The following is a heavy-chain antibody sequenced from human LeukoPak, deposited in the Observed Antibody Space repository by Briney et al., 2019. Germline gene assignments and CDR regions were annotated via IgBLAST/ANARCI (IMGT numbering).Heavy chain of an antibody. V-gene: IGHV4-39*01. J-gene: IGHJ3*02. CDR2: IYYSGST. Sequence: SETLSFTCTVSGGSISSSSYYWGWIRQPPGKGLEWIGSIYYSGSTYYNPSLKSRVTISVDTSKNQFSLKLSSVTAADTAVYYCARHGYGSGIPEDDAFDIWGQGTMVTVSS. CDR1: GGSISSSSYY. D-gene: IGHD3-10*01. CDR3: ARHGYGSGIPEDDAFDI.